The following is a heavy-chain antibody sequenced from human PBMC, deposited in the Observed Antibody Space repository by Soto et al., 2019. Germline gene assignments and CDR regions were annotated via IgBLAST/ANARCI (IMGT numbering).Heavy chain of an antibody. J-gene: IGHJ5*02. D-gene: IGHD1-26*01. Sequence: QVQLVQSATEVKKPGASVKVSCKASGYAFSTYGISWVRQAPGQGLEWMGWISAYNGNTNYAQKLQDRVTMTTDTATNTAYMEVRSLRSDDTAVYYCARSSGTSYNWFDPWGQGTLVIVSS. CDR3: ARSSGTSYNWFDP. CDR2: ISAYNGNT. V-gene: IGHV1-18*01. CDR1: GYAFSTYG.